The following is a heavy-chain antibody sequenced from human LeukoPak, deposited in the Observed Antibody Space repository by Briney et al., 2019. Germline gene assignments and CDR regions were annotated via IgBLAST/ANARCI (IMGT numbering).Heavy chain of an antibody. J-gene: IGHJ6*02. CDR1: GGTFSSYA. CDR3: AGSSGYFDWLLDKYYYYYGMDV. CDR2: IIPIFGTA. D-gene: IGHD3-9*01. Sequence: ASVKVSCKASGGTFSSYAISWVRQAPGQGLEWMGGIIPIFGTANYAQKFQGRVTITADESTSTAYMELSSLRSDDTAVYYCAGSSGYFDWLLDKYYYYYGMDVWGQGTTVTVSS. V-gene: IGHV1-69*13.